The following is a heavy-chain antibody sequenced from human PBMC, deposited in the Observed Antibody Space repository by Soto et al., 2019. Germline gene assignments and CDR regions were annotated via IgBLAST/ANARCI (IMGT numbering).Heavy chain of an antibody. V-gene: IGHV1-69*01. D-gene: IGHD1-26*01. J-gene: IGHJ4*02. Sequence: QVQLVQSGAEVKKPGSSVKVSCKPSGGTFSGYAVSWVRQAPGQGLEWLGGIIPVFGTVTYAQKFQDRVTISADESTRTAYMQMSRLRYEDTAVYYCARDMGATTPFDYWGQGTLVTVSS. CDR1: GGTFSGYA. CDR2: IIPVFGTV. CDR3: ARDMGATTPFDY.